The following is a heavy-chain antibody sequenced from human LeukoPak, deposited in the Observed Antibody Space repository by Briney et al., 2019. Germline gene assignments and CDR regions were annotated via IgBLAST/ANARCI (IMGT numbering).Heavy chain of an antibody. CDR3: ARHEKMVRGVMGFDY. V-gene: IGHV4-39*01. D-gene: IGHD3-10*01. J-gene: IGHJ4*02. CDR1: GGSISSSSYY. CDR2: IYYSGST. Sequence: SETLSLTCTVSGGSISSSSYYWGWIRQPPGKGLEWIGSIYYSGSTYYNPSLKSRVTISVDTSKNQFSLKLSSVTAADTAVYYCARHEKMVRGVMGFDYWGQGTLVTVSS.